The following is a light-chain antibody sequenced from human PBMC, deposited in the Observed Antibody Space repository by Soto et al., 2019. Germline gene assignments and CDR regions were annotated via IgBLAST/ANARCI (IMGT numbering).Light chain of an antibody. J-gene: IGLJ1*01. CDR2: DVS. CDR3: CSFVDNFTFV. CDR1: SSDVGGYNY. V-gene: IGLV2-11*01. Sequence: QSALTQPRSVSGSPGQSVTISCTGTSSDVGGYNYVSWYQHHPGKAPKFMIYDVSKRPSGVPDRFSGSKSGNTASLTISGLQAEDEADYYCCSFVDNFTFVFGTGTKLTVL.